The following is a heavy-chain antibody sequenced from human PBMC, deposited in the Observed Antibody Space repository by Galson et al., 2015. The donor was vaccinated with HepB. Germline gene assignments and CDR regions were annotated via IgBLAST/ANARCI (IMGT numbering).Heavy chain of an antibody. CDR2: IWYDGSNK. D-gene: IGHD3-16*01. Sequence: SLRLSCAASGFTFSSYGMHWVRQAPGKGLEWVAVIWYDGSNKYYADSVKGRFTISRDNSKNTLYLQMNSLRAEDTAVYYCAREANARFDAFDIWGQGTMVTVSS. V-gene: IGHV3-33*01. J-gene: IGHJ3*02. CDR3: AREANARFDAFDI. CDR1: GFTFSSYG.